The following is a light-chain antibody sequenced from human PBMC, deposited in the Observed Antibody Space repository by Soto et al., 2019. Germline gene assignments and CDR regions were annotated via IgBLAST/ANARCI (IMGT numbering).Light chain of an antibody. V-gene: IGKV1-5*01. CDR1: QSISSW. J-gene: IGKJ4*01. Sequence: DIQMTQSPSTLSASIGDRVTITCRASQSISSWLAWYQQKPGKAPKLLIYDASSLESGVPSRFSGSGSGTEFTLTISSLQPDDFATYYCQQYNSYSLTFGGGTKVEIK. CDR2: DAS. CDR3: QQYNSYSLT.